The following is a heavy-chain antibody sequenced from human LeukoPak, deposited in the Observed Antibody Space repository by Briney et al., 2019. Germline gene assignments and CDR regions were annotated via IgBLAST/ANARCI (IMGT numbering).Heavy chain of an antibody. D-gene: IGHD3-22*01. CDR1: GGSISSSSYY. Sequence: KPSETLSLTGTVSGGSISSSSYYWGWIRQPPGKGLEWIGSIYYSGSTYYNPSLKSRVTISVDTSKNQFSLKLSSVTAADTAVYYCASTGDSSGYYPNYFDYWGQGTLVTVSS. V-gene: IGHV4-39*01. CDR3: ASTGDSSGYYPNYFDY. J-gene: IGHJ4*02. CDR2: IYYSGST.